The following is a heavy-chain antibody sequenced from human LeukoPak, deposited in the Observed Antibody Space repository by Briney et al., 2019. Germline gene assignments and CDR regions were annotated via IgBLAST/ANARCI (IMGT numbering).Heavy chain of an antibody. CDR1: GGSISSGIYYW. CDR2: IKSDGSTT. J-gene: IGHJ4*02. Sequence: HPSETLSLTCTVSGGSISSGIYYWMHWVRQAPGKGLVWVSRIKSDGSTTDYADSVRGRFTISRDNAKNTLYLQMNSLRGEDTAVYYCLNIAVGGLWGQGTLVTVCS. V-gene: IGHV3-74*01. D-gene: IGHD6-19*01. CDR3: LNIAVGGL.